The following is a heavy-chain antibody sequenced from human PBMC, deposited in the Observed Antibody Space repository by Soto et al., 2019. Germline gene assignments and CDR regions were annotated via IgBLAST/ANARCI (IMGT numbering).Heavy chain of an antibody. D-gene: IGHD2-8*01. Sequence: QVQLQESGPGLVKPSQTLSLTCTVSGGSISSGGYYWSWIRQHPGKGLEWIGYIYYSGSTYYNPSLKGRVTIPVDTSKNQFSLKLSSVTAADTAVYYCARGKMAPAFLPVDIWGQGTMVTVSS. V-gene: IGHV4-31*03. CDR1: GGSISSGGYY. CDR2: IYYSGST. CDR3: ARGKMAPAFLPVDI. J-gene: IGHJ3*02.